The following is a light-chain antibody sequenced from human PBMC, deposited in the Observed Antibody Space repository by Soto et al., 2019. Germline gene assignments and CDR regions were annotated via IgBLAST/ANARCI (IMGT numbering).Light chain of an antibody. V-gene: IGKV3-11*01. Sequence: EIVLTQSPATLSLSPGERATLSCRASQSVSSYLAWYQQKPGQAPRLLIYDASNRATGIPARFSGSGPGTDFTLTISSLEPEDFAVYYCQQRSNWPPRWTFGQGTKVDIK. CDR1: QSVSSY. CDR3: QQRSNWPPRWT. J-gene: IGKJ1*01. CDR2: DAS.